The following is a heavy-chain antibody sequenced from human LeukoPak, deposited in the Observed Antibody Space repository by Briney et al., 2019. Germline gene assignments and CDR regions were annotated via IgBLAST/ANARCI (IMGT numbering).Heavy chain of an antibody. CDR2: INPSGGTT. CDR3: ARDRTFYGDGYYFDY. J-gene: IGHJ4*02. Sequence: ASVKVSCKASGYTFTSYYMHWVRQAPGQGLEWMGIINPSGGTTNYAQKFQGRVTITADESTSTAYMELSSLRSEDTAVYYCARDRTFYGDGYYFDYWGQGTLVTVSS. D-gene: IGHD4-17*01. V-gene: IGHV1-46*01. CDR1: GYTFTSYY.